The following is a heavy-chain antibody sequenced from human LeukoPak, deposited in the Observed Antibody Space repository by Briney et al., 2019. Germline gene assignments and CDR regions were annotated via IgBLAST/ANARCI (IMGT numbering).Heavy chain of an antibody. CDR2: MYYIGST. J-gene: IGHJ3*02. CDR1: GGSISSYY. CDR3: ARGLITENAFDI. V-gene: IGHV4-59*01. Sequence: SETLSLTCTVSGGSISSYYWSWIRQPPGKGLEWIGYMYYIGSTNYNPSLKSRVTISIDTSKNQFSLKLSSVTAADTAVYYRARGLITENAFDIWGQGTMVTVSS. D-gene: IGHD1-20*01.